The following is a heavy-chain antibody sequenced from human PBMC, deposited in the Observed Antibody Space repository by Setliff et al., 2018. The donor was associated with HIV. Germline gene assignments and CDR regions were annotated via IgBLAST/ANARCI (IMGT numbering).Heavy chain of an antibody. CDR1: GGILSTYA. Sequence: SVKVSCKASGGILSTYATIWVRQAPGQGLEWLGGIIPLFGRASYAQKFQGRVTISADESTNTAYMELSSLRSGDTAVYYCARETAPAHYYGSGSYRLHAFDVWGQGTMVTVSS. CDR3: ARETAPAHYYGSGSYRLHAFDV. J-gene: IGHJ3*01. V-gene: IGHV1-69*13. CDR2: IIPLFGRA. D-gene: IGHD3-10*01.